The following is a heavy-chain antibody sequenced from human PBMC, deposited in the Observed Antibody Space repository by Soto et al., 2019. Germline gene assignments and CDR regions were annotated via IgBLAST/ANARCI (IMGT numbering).Heavy chain of an antibody. D-gene: IGHD6-19*01. Sequence: LRLSCSASGFTFSSYAMHWVRQAPGKGLEWASSISSSSSYIYYADSVKGRFTISRDNAKNSLYLQMNSLRAEDTAVYYCARDYSSGWNDGMDVWGQGTTVTVSS. CDR1: GFTFSSYA. J-gene: IGHJ6*02. CDR2: ISSSSSYI. CDR3: ARDYSSGWNDGMDV. V-gene: IGHV3-21*01.